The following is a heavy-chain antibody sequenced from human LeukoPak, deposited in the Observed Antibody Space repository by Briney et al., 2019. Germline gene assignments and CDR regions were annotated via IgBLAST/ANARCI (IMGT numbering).Heavy chain of an antibody. Sequence: GGSLRLSCAASGFAFSSYAMNWVRQAPGKGLEWVSTISGGGDTTYYADSMKGRFTISRDTSKNTLYLQMNSLRADDTAVYYCARRGDNWGPFDYWGQGILVTVSS. J-gene: IGHJ4*02. CDR3: ARRGDNWGPFDY. V-gene: IGHV3-23*01. CDR2: ISGGGDTT. CDR1: GFAFSSYA. D-gene: IGHD7-27*01.